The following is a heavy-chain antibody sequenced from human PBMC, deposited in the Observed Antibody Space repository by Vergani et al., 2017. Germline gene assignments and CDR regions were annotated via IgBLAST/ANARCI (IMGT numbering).Heavy chain of an antibody. J-gene: IGHJ4*02. CDR1: GYTFTSYG. V-gene: IGHV1-18*01. CDR3: ARVSYYDSSGYYWVTPFDY. D-gene: IGHD3-22*01. CDR2: ISAYNGNT. Sequence: QVQLVQSGAEVKKPGASVKVSCKASGYTFTSYGISWVRQAPXQGLEWMGWISAYNGNTNYAQKLQGRVTMTTDTSTSTAYMELRSLRSDDTAVYYCARVSYYDSSGYYWVTPFDYWGQGTLVTVSS.